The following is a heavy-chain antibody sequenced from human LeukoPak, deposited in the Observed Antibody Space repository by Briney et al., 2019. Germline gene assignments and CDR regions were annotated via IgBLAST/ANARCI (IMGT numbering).Heavy chain of an antibody. J-gene: IGHJ4*02. CDR2: ISSGSGTI. V-gene: IGHV3-48*04. CDR1: GFTFSSYA. CDR3: ARAQYLALDH. Sequence: PGGSLRLSCAASGFTFSSYAMSWVRQAPGKGLEWIAYISSGSGTIYYADSVRGRFTISRDNAKDSLFLQMNSLRAEDTAVYYCARAQYLALDHWGQGTLVTVSS. D-gene: IGHD2-2*01.